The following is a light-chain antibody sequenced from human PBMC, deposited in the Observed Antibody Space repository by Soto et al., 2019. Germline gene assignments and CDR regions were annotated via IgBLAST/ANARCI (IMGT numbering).Light chain of an antibody. V-gene: IGLV2-8*01. J-gene: IGLJ1*01. CDR1: SSDIGGYNF. Sequence: QSALTQPPSSSGSPGQSVAISCTGTSSDIGGYNFVSWYQQHPGKAPRLMIYEVTKRPSGVPDRFSCSKSGKTATLIVSGLQAEDEADYYCSSHGGSNNPFVFGTGTKLTVL. CDR2: EVT. CDR3: SSHGGSNNPFV.